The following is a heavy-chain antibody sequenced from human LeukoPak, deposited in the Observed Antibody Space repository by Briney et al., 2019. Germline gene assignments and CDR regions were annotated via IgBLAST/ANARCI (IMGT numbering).Heavy chain of an antibody. J-gene: IGHJ4*02. D-gene: IGHD6-13*01. Sequence: ASVKVSRKASGYIFTGYYMHWVRQAPGQGLEWMGWINPNSGATDYAQRFQGRVTMTRDTSISTAYMELSSLRSDDTAVYYCARGPHIAAAGTGPQTYWGQGTLVTVSS. CDR3: ARGPHIAAAGTGPQTY. CDR1: GYIFTGYY. CDR2: INPNSGAT. V-gene: IGHV1-2*02.